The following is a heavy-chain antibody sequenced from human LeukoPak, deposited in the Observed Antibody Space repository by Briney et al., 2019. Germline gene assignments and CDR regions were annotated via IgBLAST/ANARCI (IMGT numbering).Heavy chain of an antibody. CDR2: IYYSGST. D-gene: IGHD6-19*01. V-gene: IGHV4-59*12. J-gene: IGHJ4*02. CDR1: GGSISSYY. Sequence: SETLSLTCTVSGGSISSYYWSWIRQPPGKGLEWIGYIYYSGSTNYNPSLKSRVTISVDTSKNQFSLKLSSVTAADTAVYYCARDYRYSSGWFDYWGQGTLVTVSS. CDR3: ARDYRYSSGWFDY.